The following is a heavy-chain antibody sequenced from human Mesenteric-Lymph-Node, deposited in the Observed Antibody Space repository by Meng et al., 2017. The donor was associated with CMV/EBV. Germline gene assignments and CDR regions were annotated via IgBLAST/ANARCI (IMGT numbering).Heavy chain of an antibody. V-gene: IGHV3-20*03. CDR1: FDDYG. CDR2: IDWNGGST. Sequence: FDDYGMSWVRQAPGKGLEWVSGIDWNGGSTGYADSVKGRFTISRDNAKNSLYLQMNSLRAEDTALYYCARDPSRRFDSSGYYRYFDYWGQGTLVTVSS. D-gene: IGHD3-22*01. CDR3: ARDPSRRFDSSGYYRYFDY. J-gene: IGHJ4*02.